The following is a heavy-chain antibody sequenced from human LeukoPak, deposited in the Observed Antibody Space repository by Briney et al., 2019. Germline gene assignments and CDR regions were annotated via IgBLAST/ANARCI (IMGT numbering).Heavy chain of an antibody. D-gene: IGHD2-2*01. V-gene: IGHV4-34*01. CDR1: GGPFSGYY. CDR2: INHSGST. J-gene: IGHJ6*02. Sequence: SETLSLTCAVYGGPFSGYYWSWIRQPPGKGLEWIGEINHSGSTNYNPSLKSRVTISVDTSKNQFSLKLSSVTAADTAVYYCARGLIESRPAVNYYYYYGMDVWGQGTTVTVSS. CDR3: ARGLIESRPAVNYYYYYGMDV.